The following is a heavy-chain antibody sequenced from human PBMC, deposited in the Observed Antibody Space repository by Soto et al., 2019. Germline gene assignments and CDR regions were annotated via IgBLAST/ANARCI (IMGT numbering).Heavy chain of an antibody. J-gene: IGHJ5*02. V-gene: IGHV4-59*12. D-gene: IGHD2-8*01. CDR1: AGTPRPCY. Sequence: EKLRDTYTVSAGTPRPCYDRGIRHPPGKGLEWIGYIYYSGSTNYNPSLKSRVTISVDTSKNQFSLKLSSVTAADAAVYYCSRVKSVGYLVYFDPWGHGTLVTGS. CDR2: IYYSGST. CDR3: SRVKSVGYLVYFDP.